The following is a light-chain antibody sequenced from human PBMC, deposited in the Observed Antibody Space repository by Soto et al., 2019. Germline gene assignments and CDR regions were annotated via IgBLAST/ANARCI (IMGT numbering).Light chain of an antibody. J-gene: IGKJ1*01. Sequence: DIQMTQSPSTLSGSVGDRVTITCRASQTINNFLNWYQKRPGKAPELLIYAASNLQTGVPSRFSGSGSGTDFTLTVSNLQYEDFATYYCQQSNSFPWTFGQGTKVDIK. CDR3: QQSNSFPWT. V-gene: IGKV1-39*01. CDR1: QTINNF. CDR2: AAS.